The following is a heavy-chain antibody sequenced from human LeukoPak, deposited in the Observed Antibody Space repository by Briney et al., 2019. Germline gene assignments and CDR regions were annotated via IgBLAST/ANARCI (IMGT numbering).Heavy chain of an antibody. CDR2: ITSDGGGT. D-gene: IGHD6-6*01. Sequence: GRSLRLSCAASGFTFSSYGMHWVRQAPGKGLEYVSAITSDGGGTYYASSVRGRFTISRDNSMNTLYLQMGGLRDEDMAVYYCARLLSSGSTRRIYEYWGQGTLVTVSS. CDR3: ARLLSSGSTRRIYEY. J-gene: IGHJ4*02. V-gene: IGHV3-64*01. CDR1: GFTFSSYG.